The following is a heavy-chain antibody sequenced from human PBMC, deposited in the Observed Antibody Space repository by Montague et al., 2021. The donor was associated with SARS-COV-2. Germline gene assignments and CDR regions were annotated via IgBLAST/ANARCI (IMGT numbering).Heavy chain of an antibody. V-gene: IGHV4-38-2*02. J-gene: IGHJ4*02. D-gene: IGHD2-21*01. CDR1: GDSITSNYY. CDR3: ARRHIVASNRALDY. Sequence: SETLSLTCTVSGDSITSNYYWGWIRQPPGKGLEWIGTIYHSGTTYYNPSLKSRVTISVDTSNNQFSLKLTSVTAADTAVYYCARRHIVASNRALDYWGQGTLVTVSS. CDR2: IYHSGTT.